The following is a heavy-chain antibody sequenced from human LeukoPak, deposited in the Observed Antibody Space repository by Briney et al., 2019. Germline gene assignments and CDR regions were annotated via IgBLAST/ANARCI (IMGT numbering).Heavy chain of an antibody. CDR1: GGSISSYY. CDR2: IYYSGST. CDR3: ARDGSGSYYNKYYFDY. D-gene: IGHD3-10*01. V-gene: IGHV4-39*07. J-gene: IGHJ4*02. Sequence: SETLSLTCTVSGGSISSYYWGWIRQPPGKGLQWIGSIYYSGSTYYNPSLKSRVTISVDTSKNQFSLKLSSVTAADTAVYYCARDGSGSYYNKYYFDYWGQGTLVTVSS.